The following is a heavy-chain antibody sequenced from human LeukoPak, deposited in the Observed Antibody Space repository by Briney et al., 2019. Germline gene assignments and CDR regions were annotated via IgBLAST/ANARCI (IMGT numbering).Heavy chain of an antibody. V-gene: IGHV4-59*01. CDR1: GGSISSYY. J-gene: IGHJ4*02. Sequence: SETLSLTCTVSGGSISSYYWSWIRQPPRKGLEWIGYIYYSGSTNYNPSLKSRVTISVDTSKNQFSLKLSSVTAADTAVYYCASGGSGYYFDYWGQGTLVTVSS. D-gene: IGHD3-22*01. CDR2: IYYSGST. CDR3: ASGGSGYYFDY.